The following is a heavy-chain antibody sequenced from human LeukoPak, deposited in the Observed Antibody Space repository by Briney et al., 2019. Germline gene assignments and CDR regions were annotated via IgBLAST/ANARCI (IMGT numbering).Heavy chain of an antibody. CDR3: ARSMGGYFSGY. J-gene: IGHJ4*02. CDR1: GGSIRNGDYY. V-gene: IGHV4-30-4*01. Sequence: KPSETLSLTCTVSGGSIRNGDYYWSWVRQPPGKGLEWIGYIYYSGITYYNPSLKSRVTISIDTPKNQFSLDLKSVTAADTAVYYCARSMGGYFSGYWGQGTLVTVSS. CDR2: IYYSGIT. D-gene: IGHD3-22*01.